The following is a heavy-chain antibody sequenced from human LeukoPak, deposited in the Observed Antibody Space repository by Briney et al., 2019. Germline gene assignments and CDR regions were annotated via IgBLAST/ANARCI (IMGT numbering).Heavy chain of an antibody. J-gene: IGHJ4*02. CDR2: IYSGGST. CDR1: GFTVSSNY. CDR3: ARGVVRGSYFWPHDY. D-gene: IGHD1-26*01. Sequence: HAGGSLRLSCAASGFTVSSNYMSWVRQAAGKGVEWVSVIYSGGSTYYGDSVKGRFTISRDNSKNTLYLQMNSLRAEDTAVYYCARGVVRGSYFWPHDYWGQGTLVTVSS. V-gene: IGHV3-53*05.